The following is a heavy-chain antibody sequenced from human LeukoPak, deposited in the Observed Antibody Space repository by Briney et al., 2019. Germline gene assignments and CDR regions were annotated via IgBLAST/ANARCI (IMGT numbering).Heavy chain of an antibody. CDR2: IYHSGST. V-gene: IGHV4-38-2*02. CDR3: AREEGCSGGSCYFDY. J-gene: IGHJ4*02. Sequence: PSETLSLTCTVSGYSISSGYYWGWIRQPPGKGLEWIGSIYHSGSTYYNPSLKSRVTISVDTSKNQFSLKLSSVTAADTAVYYCAREEGCSGGSCYFDYWGQGTLVTVSS. D-gene: IGHD2-15*01. CDR1: GYSISSGYY.